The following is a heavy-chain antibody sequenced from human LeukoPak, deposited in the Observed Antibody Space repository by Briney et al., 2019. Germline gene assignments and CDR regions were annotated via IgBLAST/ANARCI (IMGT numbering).Heavy chain of an antibody. Sequence: GSLRLSCAASGVTVSSNYMTWIRQPPGKGLEWIGSIYYSGSTYYNPSLKSRVTISVDTSKNQFSLKLSSVTAADTAVYYCATLRGLWGQGTLVTVSS. CDR2: IYYSGST. D-gene: IGHD3-10*01. J-gene: IGHJ4*02. CDR1: GVTVSSNY. V-gene: IGHV4-39*07. CDR3: ATLRGL.